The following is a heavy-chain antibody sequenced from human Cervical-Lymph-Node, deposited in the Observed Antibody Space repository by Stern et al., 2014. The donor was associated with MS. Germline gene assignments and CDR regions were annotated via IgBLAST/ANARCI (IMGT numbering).Heavy chain of an antibody. V-gene: IGHV2-5*02. CDR3: AHSEDDEGYDY. Sequence: QITLKESGPTLVKPTQTLTLTCTFSGFSLTTNGVSVGWIRQPPGKALEWLGHIYWDDDKRYSPSLESRLTITKDTSKNQVVLTMTNMDPVDTATYFCAHSEDDEGYDYWGQGTLITVSS. CDR1: GFSLTTNGVS. D-gene: IGHD1-1*01. J-gene: IGHJ4*02. CDR2: IYWDDDK.